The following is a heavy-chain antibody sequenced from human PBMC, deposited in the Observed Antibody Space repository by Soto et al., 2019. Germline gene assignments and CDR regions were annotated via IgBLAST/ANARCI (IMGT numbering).Heavy chain of an antibody. J-gene: IGHJ4*02. Sequence: PSETLSLTCTVSGGSISSYYWSWIRQPPGKGLEWIGYIYYSGSTNYNPSLKSRVTISVDTSKNQFSLKLSSVTAADTAVYYCARGGSSSWTDYWGQGTLVTVSS. CDR2: IYYSGST. CDR3: ARGGSSSWTDY. V-gene: IGHV4-59*01. D-gene: IGHD6-13*01. CDR1: GGSISSYY.